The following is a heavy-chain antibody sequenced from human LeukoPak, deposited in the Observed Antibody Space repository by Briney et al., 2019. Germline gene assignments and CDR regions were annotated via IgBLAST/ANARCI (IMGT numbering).Heavy chain of an antibody. V-gene: IGHV4-34*01. CDR2: INHSGST. Sequence: SETLSPTCAVYGGSFSGYYWSWIRQPPGKGLEWIGEINHSGSTNYNPSLKSRVTISVDTSKNQFSLKLSSVTAADTAVYYCAKRAYYYGSGSSYYYGMDVWGQGTTVTVSS. CDR1: GGSFSGYY. D-gene: IGHD3-10*01. J-gene: IGHJ6*02. CDR3: AKRAYYYGSGSSYYYGMDV.